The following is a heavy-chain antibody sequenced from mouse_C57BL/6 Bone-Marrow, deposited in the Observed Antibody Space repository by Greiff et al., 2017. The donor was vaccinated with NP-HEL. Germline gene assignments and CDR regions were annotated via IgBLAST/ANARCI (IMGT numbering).Heavy chain of an antibody. CDR2: IYPGGGYT. Sequence: QVQLQQSGAELVRPGTSVKMSCKASGYTFTNYWIGWAKQRPGHGLEWIGDIYPGGGYTNYNEKFKGKATLTADKSSSKAYMQFSSLTSEDSAIYYCARDSYYAMDYWGQGTSVTVSS. V-gene: IGHV1-63*01. CDR3: ARDSYYAMDY. CDR1: GYTFTNYW. J-gene: IGHJ4*01.